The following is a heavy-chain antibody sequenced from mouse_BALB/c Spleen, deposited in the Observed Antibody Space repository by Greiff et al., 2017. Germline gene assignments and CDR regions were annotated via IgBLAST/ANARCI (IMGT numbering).Heavy chain of an antibody. Sequence: VKLVESGPDLVAPSQSLSITCTVSGFSLTSYGVHWVRQPPGKGLEWLVVIWSDGSTTYNSALKSRLSISKDNSKCQVFLKMNSLQTDDTAMYYCARQGDTTVVDWYFDVWGAGTTVTVSS. CDR3: ARQGDTTVVDWYFDV. V-gene: IGHV2-6-2*01. CDR2: IWSDGST. D-gene: IGHD1-1*01. J-gene: IGHJ1*01. CDR1: GFSLTSYG.